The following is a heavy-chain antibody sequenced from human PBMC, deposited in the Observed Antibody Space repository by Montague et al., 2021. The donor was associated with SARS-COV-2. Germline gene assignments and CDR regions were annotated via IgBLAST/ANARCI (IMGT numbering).Heavy chain of an antibody. D-gene: IGHD6-13*01. CDR2: IHHSGST. V-gene: IGHV4-4*02. J-gene: IGHJ6*03. CDR1: GGSISSSNL. CDR3: ARQSWGGYDWKQQLIPINYYYYYMDV. Sequence: SETLSLTCAVSGGSISSSNLWHWVRQSPTKGLKWIGQIHHSGSTXYNPSLKSRVSISIDKSRNQFSLHLMSVTAADTAVYYCARQSWGGYDWKQQLIPINYYYYYMDVWGKGTTVTVSS.